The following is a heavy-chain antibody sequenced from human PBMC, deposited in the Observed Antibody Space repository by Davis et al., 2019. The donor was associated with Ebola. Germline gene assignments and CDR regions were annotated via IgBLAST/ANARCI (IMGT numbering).Heavy chain of an antibody. D-gene: IGHD6-6*01. Sequence: ASVKVSCKASGYTFTGYYMHWVRQAPGQGLEWMGWINPNSGGTNYAQKFQGWVTMTRDTSISTAYMELSRLRSDDTAVYYCARESIAARRTYYGMDVWGQGITVTVSS. V-gene: IGHV1-2*04. CDR2: INPNSGGT. J-gene: IGHJ6*02. CDR3: ARESIAARRTYYGMDV. CDR1: GYTFTGYY.